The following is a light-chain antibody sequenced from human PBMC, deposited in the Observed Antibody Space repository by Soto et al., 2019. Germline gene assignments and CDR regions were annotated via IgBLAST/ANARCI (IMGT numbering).Light chain of an antibody. CDR2: AVS. J-gene: IGKJ2*01. CDR3: QQSYSSLYT. CDR1: QSISRY. Sequence: DIQMTQSPSSLSASVGDRVTITCRASQSISRYLSWYQKKPGKAPKLLIYAVSTLQPGVPSRFSGSGSGTDFTLTISSLQPGDFATYYCQQSYSSLYTLGQGTQLEIK. V-gene: IGKV1-39*01.